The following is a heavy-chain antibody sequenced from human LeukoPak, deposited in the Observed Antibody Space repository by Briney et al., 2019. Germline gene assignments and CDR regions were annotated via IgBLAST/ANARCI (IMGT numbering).Heavy chain of an antibody. CDR1: GGSFSGYY. D-gene: IGHD4-17*01. CDR3: ARDWVTTCWFDP. Sequence: SETLSLTCAVYGGSFSGYYWSWIRQPPGKGLEWIGEINHSGSTNYNPSLKSRVTISVDTSKNQFSLKLSSVTAADTAVYYCARDWVTTCWFDPWGQGTLVTVSS. V-gene: IGHV4-34*01. J-gene: IGHJ5*02. CDR2: INHSGST.